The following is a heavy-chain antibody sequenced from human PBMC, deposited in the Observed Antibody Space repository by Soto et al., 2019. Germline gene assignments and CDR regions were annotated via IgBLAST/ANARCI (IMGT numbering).Heavy chain of an antibody. V-gene: IGHV4-34*01. CDR3: ARDKITGLFDY. J-gene: IGHJ4*02. Sequence: SETLSLTCAVYGESFSGYSWTWIRQPPGTGLEWIGEINHTGSTNYNPSLKSRVTISVDTSKNQFSLKLTSVTAADTAVYYCARDKITGLFDYWGQGTLVTVSS. CDR2: INHTGST. CDR1: GESFSGYS. D-gene: IGHD2-8*02.